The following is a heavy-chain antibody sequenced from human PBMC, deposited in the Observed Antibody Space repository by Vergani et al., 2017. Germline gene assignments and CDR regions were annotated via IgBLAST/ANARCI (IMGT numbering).Heavy chain of an antibody. V-gene: IGHV3-23*01. CDR2: ISGSGGST. CDR1: GFTFSSYA. CDR3: AKDVETYSSSWHVFYYSGMDV. J-gene: IGHJ6*02. Sequence: VQLLESGGGLVQPGGSLRLSCAASGFTFSSYAMSWVRQAPGKGLEWVSAISGSGGSTYYADTVKGRFTISRDNSKNTLYLQMNSLRAEDTAVYYCAKDVETYSSSWHVFYYSGMDVWGQGTTVTVSS. D-gene: IGHD6-13*01.